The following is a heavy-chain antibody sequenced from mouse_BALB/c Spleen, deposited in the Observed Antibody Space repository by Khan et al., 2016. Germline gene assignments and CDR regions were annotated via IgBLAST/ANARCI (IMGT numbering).Heavy chain of an antibody. Sequence: QVQLQQSGAELARPGASVKMSCKASGYTFTTYTMHWVKQRPGQGLEWIGYINPSSGYTNYNQKFKDKATLTAAKSSSTAYMQLSSLTSEDSAVYYGARSYGNYGDFDYWGQGTTLTVSS. CDR3: ARSYGNYGDFDY. CDR1: GYTFTTYT. D-gene: IGHD2-1*01. CDR2: INPSSGYT. V-gene: IGHV1-4*01. J-gene: IGHJ2*01.